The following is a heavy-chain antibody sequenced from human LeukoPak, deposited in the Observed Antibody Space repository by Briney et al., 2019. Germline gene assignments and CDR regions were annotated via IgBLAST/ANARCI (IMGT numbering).Heavy chain of an antibody. Sequence: GESLKISCKGSGYSFTSYWIGWVRQMPGKGLEWMGIIYPGDSDTRYSPSFQGQVTISADKPISTAYLQWSSLKASDTAMYYCARHRLISSSLPWFDPWGQGTLVTVSS. D-gene: IGHD6-13*01. CDR1: GYSFTSYW. CDR2: IYPGDSDT. V-gene: IGHV5-51*01. J-gene: IGHJ5*02. CDR3: ARHRLISSSLPWFDP.